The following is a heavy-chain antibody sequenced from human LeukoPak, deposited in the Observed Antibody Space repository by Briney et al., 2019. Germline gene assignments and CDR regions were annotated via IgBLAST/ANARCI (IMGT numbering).Heavy chain of an antibody. V-gene: IGHV1-18*01. D-gene: IGHD2-2*01. Sequence: ASAKVSCKASGYTFTSYGISWVRQAPGQGLEWMGWISAYNGNTNYAQKLQGRVTMTTDTSTSTAYVELRSLRSDDTAVYYCARDPFSRDEPSLQHWGQGTLVTVSS. J-gene: IGHJ1*01. CDR2: ISAYNGNT. CDR1: GYTFTSYG. CDR3: ARDPFSRDEPSLQH.